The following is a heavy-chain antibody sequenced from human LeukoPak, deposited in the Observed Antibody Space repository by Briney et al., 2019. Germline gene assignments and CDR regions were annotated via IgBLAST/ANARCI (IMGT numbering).Heavy chain of an antibody. D-gene: IGHD1-14*01. CDR3: VVVVEPPDSDGFDV. CDR2: INADGSTA. V-gene: IGHV3-74*01. J-gene: IGHJ3*01. CDR1: GFTFGNSW. Sequence: GGSLRLSCAASGFTFGNSWVHWVRQAPGKGLVWVSLINADGSTATYADSVKGRFTISRDNARSTLSLQMNSLTIEDTAVYYCVVVVEPPDSDGFDVWGQGTMVTVSS.